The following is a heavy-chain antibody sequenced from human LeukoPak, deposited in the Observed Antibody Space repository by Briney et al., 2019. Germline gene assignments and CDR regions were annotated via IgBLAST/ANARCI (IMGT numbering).Heavy chain of an antibody. V-gene: IGHV4-59*01. Sequence: PSETLSLTCTVSGGSINSYWSWMRQPAGKGLEWIGYIYYSGSTNYNPSLKSRVTISVDTSKNQFSLKLSSVTAADTAVYYCARGGYIDYYMDVWGKGTTVTVSS. CDR2: IYYSGST. CDR3: ARGGYIDYYMDV. J-gene: IGHJ6*03. D-gene: IGHD6-13*01. CDR1: GGSINSY.